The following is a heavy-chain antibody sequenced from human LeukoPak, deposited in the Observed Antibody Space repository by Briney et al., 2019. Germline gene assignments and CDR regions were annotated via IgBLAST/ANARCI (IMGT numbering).Heavy chain of an antibody. Sequence: ASVKVSCKASGYTCTSYAMHWVRQAPGQRLEWMGWINAGNGNTKYSQKFQGRVTITRDTSASTAYMELSSLRSDDTAVYYCARDGWDGDYTTNWFDPWGQGTLVTVSS. V-gene: IGHV1-3*01. CDR1: GYTCTSYA. CDR3: ARDGWDGDYTTNWFDP. D-gene: IGHD4-17*01. CDR2: INAGNGNT. J-gene: IGHJ5*02.